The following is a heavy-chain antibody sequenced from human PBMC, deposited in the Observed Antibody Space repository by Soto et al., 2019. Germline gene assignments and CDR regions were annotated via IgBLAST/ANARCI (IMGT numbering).Heavy chain of an antibody. CDR2: IYCSGST. CDR1: GGSISNGDSY. CDR3: ARAAKTYYYDSSGYYYTFDI. D-gene: IGHD3-22*01. J-gene: IGHJ3*02. V-gene: IGHV4-30-4*01. Sequence: QVQLQESGPGLVKPSQTLSLTCTVSGGSISNGDSYWSWIRQPPGRGLEWIGYIYCSGSTYYTPSLKSRVTISVDTSKNQFSLKLSSVTAADTAVYYCARAAKTYYYDSSGYYYTFDIWGQGTMVTVSS.